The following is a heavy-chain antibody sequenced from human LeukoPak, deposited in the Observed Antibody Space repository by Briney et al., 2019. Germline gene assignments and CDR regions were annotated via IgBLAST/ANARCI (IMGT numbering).Heavy chain of an antibody. CDR2: ISSSSSYI. D-gene: IGHD6-13*01. Sequence: GGSLRLSCAASGFTFSSYSMNWVRQAPGKGLEWVSSISSSSSYIYYADSVKGRFTISRDNAKNSLYLQMNSLRAEDTAVYYCARDRSIAAARYFDYWGQGTPVTVSS. CDR1: GFTFSSYS. V-gene: IGHV3-21*01. CDR3: ARDRSIAAARYFDY. J-gene: IGHJ4*02.